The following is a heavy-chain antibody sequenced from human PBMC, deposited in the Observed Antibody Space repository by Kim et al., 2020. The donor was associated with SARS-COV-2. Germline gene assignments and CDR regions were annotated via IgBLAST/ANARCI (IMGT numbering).Heavy chain of an antibody. D-gene: IGHD2-2*01. CDR1: GYSFHTYW. CDR3: ARRVVPAARMDAFYI. Sequence: GESMKISCKGSGYSFHTYWIGWVRQMLGKGLEWMGIIYPDDSDPTYSPSLQGQVTISAEKSINTAYLQWSSLKASDTAMYYCARRVVPAARMDAFYIWGQGTMVTVSS. V-gene: IGHV5-51*01. CDR2: IYPDDSDP. J-gene: IGHJ3*02.